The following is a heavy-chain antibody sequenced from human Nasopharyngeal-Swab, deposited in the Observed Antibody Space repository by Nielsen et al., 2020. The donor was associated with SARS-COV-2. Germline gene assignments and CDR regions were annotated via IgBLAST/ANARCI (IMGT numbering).Heavy chain of an antibody. J-gene: IGHJ6*02. CDR1: GYSFTSYW. V-gene: IGHV5-51*01. D-gene: IGHD2-15*01. CDR2: IYPGDSDT. Sequence: VESLKLSCQGSGYSFTSYWIGWVRQLPGQGLEWMGSIYPGDSDTRYSPSFQGQVTISADKSISTAYLQWSSLKASDTAVYYCARDTYCSGCSCYRGYYYYGMDVWGQGTTVTVSS. CDR3: ARDTYCSGCSCYRGYYYYGMDV.